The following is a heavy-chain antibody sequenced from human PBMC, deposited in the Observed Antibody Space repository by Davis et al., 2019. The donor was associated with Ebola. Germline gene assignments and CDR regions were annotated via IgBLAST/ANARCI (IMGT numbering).Heavy chain of an antibody. J-gene: IGHJ4*02. D-gene: IGHD3-10*01. V-gene: IGHV3-48*03. CDR1: GFTFSSYE. CDR3: AKDPRPSRHYYGSGSYLDY. Sequence: GESLKISCAASGFTFSSYEMNWVRQAPGKGLEWVSYISSSGTTIYYADSVKGRFTMSRDNTKKSLYLQMNSLRAEDTAVYYCAKDPRPSRHYYGSGSYLDYWGQGTLVTVSS. CDR2: ISSSGTTI.